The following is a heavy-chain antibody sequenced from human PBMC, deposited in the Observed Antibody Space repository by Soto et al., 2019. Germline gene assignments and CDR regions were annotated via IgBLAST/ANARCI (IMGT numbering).Heavy chain of an antibody. CDR2: IYYSGST. CDR3: AREGSSSWYPPGHWFDP. Sequence: PSETLSLTCTVSGGSISSYYWSWIRQPPGKGLEWIGYIYYSGSTNYNPSLKSRVTISVDTSKNQFSLKLSSVTAADTAVYYCAREGSSSWYPPGHWFDPWGQGTLVTVSS. V-gene: IGHV4-59*01. D-gene: IGHD6-13*01. J-gene: IGHJ5*02. CDR1: GGSISSYY.